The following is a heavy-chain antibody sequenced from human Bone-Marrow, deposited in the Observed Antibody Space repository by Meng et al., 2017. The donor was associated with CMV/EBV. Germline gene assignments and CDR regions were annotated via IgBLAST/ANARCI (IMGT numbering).Heavy chain of an antibody. D-gene: IGHD2-2*01. CDR2: IRSKAYGGTT. CDR3: TRAGVVVVPAAKSPFFFDI. J-gene: IGHJ3*02. V-gene: IGHV3-49*04. CDR1: GFTFSDYY. Sequence: GESLKISCAASGFTFSDYYMSWVRQAPGKGLEWVGFIRSKAYGGTTEYAASVKGRFTISRDDSKSIAYLQMNSLKTEDTAVYYCTRAGVVVVPAAKSPFFFDIWGQGTVVTVSS.